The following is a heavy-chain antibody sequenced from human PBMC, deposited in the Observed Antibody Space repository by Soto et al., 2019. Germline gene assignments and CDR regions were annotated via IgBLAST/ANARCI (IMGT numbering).Heavy chain of an antibody. D-gene: IGHD6-13*01. J-gene: IGHJ5*02. CDR2: IDWDDDK. Sequence: GSGPTLVNPTQTLTLTCTFSGFSLSTSGMCVSWIRQPPGKALEWLALIDWDDDKYYSTSLKTRLTISKDTSKNQVVLTMTNMDPVDTATYYCARIIFSSSWYGFDPWGQGTLVTVSS. CDR1: GFSLSTSGMC. CDR3: ARIIFSSSWYGFDP. V-gene: IGHV2-70*01.